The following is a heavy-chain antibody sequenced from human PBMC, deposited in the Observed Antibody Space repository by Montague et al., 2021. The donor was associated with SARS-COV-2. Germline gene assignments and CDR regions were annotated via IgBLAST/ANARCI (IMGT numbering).Heavy chain of an antibody. CDR3: AREPPVRLVFGGERTYYHYCMDV. CDR1: GGSISSYY. D-gene: IGHD3-3*01. V-gene: IGHV4-4*07. CDR2: VYTSGST. Sequence: SETLSLTCTVSGGSISSYYWGWIRQPAGKGLEWIGRVYTSGSTNYNPSLKSRVTMSVDTSKNQFSLKLSSVTAADTAVYYCAREPPVRLVFGGERTYYHYCMDVWGQGTTVTVSS. J-gene: IGHJ6*02.